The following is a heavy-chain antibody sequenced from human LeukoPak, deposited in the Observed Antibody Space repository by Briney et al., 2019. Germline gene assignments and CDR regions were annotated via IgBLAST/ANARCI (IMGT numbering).Heavy chain of an antibody. Sequence: GASVKVSCKASGYTFTGYYMHWVRQAPGQGLEWMGWISAYNGNTNYAQKLQGRVTMTTDTSTSTAYMELRSLRSDDTAVYYCARVPSDILTGYPYSWFDPWGQGTLVTVSS. V-gene: IGHV1-18*04. D-gene: IGHD3-9*01. CDR1: GYTFTGYY. CDR3: ARVPSDILTGYPYSWFDP. CDR2: ISAYNGNT. J-gene: IGHJ5*02.